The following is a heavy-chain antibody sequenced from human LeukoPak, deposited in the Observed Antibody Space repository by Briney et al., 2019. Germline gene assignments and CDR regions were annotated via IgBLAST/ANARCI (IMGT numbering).Heavy chain of an antibody. Sequence: GGSLRLSCAASGFTFSSYGMSWVRQAPGKGLEWVSAISGSGGSTYYADSVKGRFTISRDNSKNTLYLQMNSLRAEDTAVYYCAKRDGDYVRSYADYWGQGTLVTVPS. J-gene: IGHJ4*02. V-gene: IGHV3-23*01. CDR3: AKRDGDYVRSYADY. CDR2: ISGSGGST. D-gene: IGHD4-17*01. CDR1: GFTFSSYG.